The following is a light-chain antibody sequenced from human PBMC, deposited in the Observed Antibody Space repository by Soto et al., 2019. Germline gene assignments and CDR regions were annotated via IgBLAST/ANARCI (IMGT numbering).Light chain of an antibody. V-gene: IGKV3-15*01. CDR3: QQYNNWPPT. J-gene: IGKJ1*01. CDR2: GAS. CDR1: QSVYSN. Sequence: EIVMTQSPATLSVSPGERATVSCRASQSVYSNLAWYQQKPGQAPRLLIYGASTRATGIPARFSGSGSGTEFTLTISSLQSEDFTVYYCQQYNNWPPTFGQGTQVEIK.